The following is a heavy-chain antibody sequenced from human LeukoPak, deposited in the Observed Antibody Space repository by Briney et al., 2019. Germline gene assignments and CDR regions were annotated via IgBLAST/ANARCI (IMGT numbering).Heavy chain of an antibody. CDR2: IKQDGSEK. CDR3: ARVGYCSRTSCPPQLSYMDV. V-gene: IGHV3-7*01. Sequence: GGSLRLSCAASGFTFSSYWMSWVRQAPGKGLEWVANIKQDGSEKYYVDSVKGRFTISRDNAKNSLYLQMNSLRAEDTAVYSCARVGYCSRTSCPPQLSYMDVWGKGTTVTVSS. J-gene: IGHJ6*03. CDR1: GFTFSSYW. D-gene: IGHD2-2*01.